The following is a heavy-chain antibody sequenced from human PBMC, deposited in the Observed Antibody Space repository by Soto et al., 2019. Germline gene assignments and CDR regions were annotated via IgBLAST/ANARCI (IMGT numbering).Heavy chain of an antibody. CDR1: GESFNAYY. CDR2: INPAGST. Sequence: QVQLHQWGAGLVKPSETLSLTCAVYGESFNAYYWSWIRQHPGKGLEWIGKINPAGSTNYNPSLKSRVTMSVDASKTQFSLNLTSVTAADTAVYYCAREVVAPTNWFDPWGQGTLVTVSS. CDR3: AREVVAPTNWFDP. D-gene: IGHD2-15*01. J-gene: IGHJ5*02. V-gene: IGHV4-34*01.